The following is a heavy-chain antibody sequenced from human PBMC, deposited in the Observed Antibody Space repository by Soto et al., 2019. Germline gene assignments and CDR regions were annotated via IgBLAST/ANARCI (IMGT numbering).Heavy chain of an antibody. J-gene: IGHJ3*02. V-gene: IGHV3-23*01. CDR1: GFTFVSCA. D-gene: IGHD1-26*01. CDR2: ISGSGGST. Sequence: EVQLLESGGGLVQPGGSLRLSCAASGFTFVSCAMSWVRQAPGKGLEWVSSISGSGGSTYYGDSAKGRFTISRDNSKNTLYLQMSSLRAEDTALYYCAKVDGASGRLHAFDIWGQGTLVTVSS. CDR3: AKVDGASGRLHAFDI.